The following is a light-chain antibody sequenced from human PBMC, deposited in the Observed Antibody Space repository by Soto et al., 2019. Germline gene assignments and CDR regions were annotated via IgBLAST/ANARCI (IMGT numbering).Light chain of an antibody. CDR3: QQYYTSTT. CDR1: QSVTSNY. Sequence: EIVLTQSPGTLSLSPGERATLSCRASQSVTSNYLAWYQQKPGQTPRLLIYGASSRATGIPDRFGGSGSGTDFTLTISRLEPEDFAVYYCQQYYTSTTFGRGTKVVIK. J-gene: IGKJ3*01. V-gene: IGKV3-20*01. CDR2: GAS.